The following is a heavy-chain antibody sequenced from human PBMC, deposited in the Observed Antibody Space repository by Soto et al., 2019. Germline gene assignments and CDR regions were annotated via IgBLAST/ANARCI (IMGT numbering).Heavy chain of an antibody. CDR3: AKEVWSGPMDV. Sequence: QVQLVESGGGVVQPGRSLRLSCAASGFTFSSYGMHWVRQSPGKGLEWVAVIYDGSNKYYADSVKGRFTISRDNSKNTLYLQMNSLIAEDTAVYYCAKEVWSGPMDVWGQGPTVTVSS. D-gene: IGHD3-3*01. CDR2: IYDGSNK. J-gene: IGHJ6*02. CDR1: GFTFSSYG. V-gene: IGHV3-30*18.